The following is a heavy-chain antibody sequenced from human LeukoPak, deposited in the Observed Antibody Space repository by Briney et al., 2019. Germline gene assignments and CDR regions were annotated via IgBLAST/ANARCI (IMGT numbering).Heavy chain of an antibody. CDR1: GGSISSYY. CDR2: ISYSGST. V-gene: IGHV4-59*01. D-gene: IGHD2-8*01. CDR3: ARGLMEFTKVDF. J-gene: IGHJ4*02. Sequence: SETLSLTCTVSGGSISSYYWSWIRQPPGKGLEWIGYISYSGSTNYNPSLKSRVNISVDSSKNSFSLQLHSVTAADTAVYFCARGLMEFTKVDFWGQGTLVTVSS.